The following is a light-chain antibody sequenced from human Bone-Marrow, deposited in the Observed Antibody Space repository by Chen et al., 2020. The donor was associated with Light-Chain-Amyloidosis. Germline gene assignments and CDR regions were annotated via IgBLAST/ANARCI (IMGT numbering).Light chain of an antibody. Sequence: QSALTQPASVSGAPGQAITISCTGTSSDIGSYNLVSWYQQHPGKAPQLLIYEVTQRPSGVSGRFSGSKSGNTASLTISGLRTDDEAYYFCCSFAGTSTPLFGGGSKLTV. V-gene: IGLV2-23*02. CDR2: EVT. J-gene: IGLJ2*01. CDR3: CSFAGTSTPL. CDR1: SSDIGSYNL.